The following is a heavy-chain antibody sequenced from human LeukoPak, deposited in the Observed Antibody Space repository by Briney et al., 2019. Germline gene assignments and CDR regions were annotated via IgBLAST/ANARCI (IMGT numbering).Heavy chain of an antibody. J-gene: IGHJ4*02. V-gene: IGHV1-46*01. CDR2: INPGGRST. CDR3: AREIGPIQLHLWGSAFDY. CDR1: GYTFTNYY. Sequence: APVKVSCKASGYTFTNYYIHWVRQAPGQGLEWMGIINPGGRSTSYAQKFQGRVTMTRDTSTSTVYMELSSLRSEDTAVYYCAREIGPIQLHLWGSAFDYWGQGTLVTVSS. D-gene: IGHD5-24*01.